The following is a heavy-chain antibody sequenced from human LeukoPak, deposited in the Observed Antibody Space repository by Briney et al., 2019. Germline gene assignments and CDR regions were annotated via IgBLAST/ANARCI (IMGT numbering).Heavy chain of an antibody. D-gene: IGHD1-26*01. CDR2: TNTDGSDT. J-gene: IGHJ4*02. CDR1: GFTFSTYW. Sequence: GGSLRLSCAASGFTFSTYWMHWVRQAPGKGLVWVSATNTDGSDTSYADSVKGRFTISRDNSKNTLYLQMNSLRAEDTAVYYCAKDLAGSGSYSFDYWGQGTLVTVSS. V-gene: IGHV3-74*01. CDR3: AKDLAGSGSYSFDY.